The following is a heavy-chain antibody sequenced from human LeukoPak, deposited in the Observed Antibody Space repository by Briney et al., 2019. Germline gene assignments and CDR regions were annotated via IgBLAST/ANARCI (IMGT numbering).Heavy chain of an antibody. CDR1: GGPFSGYY. Sequence: PSETLSLTCAVYGGPFSGYYWSWIRQPPGKGLEWIGYIYYSGSTNYNPSLKSRVTISVDTSKNQFSLKLSSVTAADTAVYYCARGPNRPIYYYYYGMDVWGQGTTVTVSS. J-gene: IGHJ6*02. CDR3: ARGPNRPIYYYYYGMDV. V-gene: IGHV4-59*12. CDR2: IYYSGST.